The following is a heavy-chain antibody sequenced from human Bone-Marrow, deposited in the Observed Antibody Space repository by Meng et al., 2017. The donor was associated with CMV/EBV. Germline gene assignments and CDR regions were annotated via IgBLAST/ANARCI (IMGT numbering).Heavy chain of an antibody. D-gene: IGHD1-1*01. CDR3: AKSDRTSYYFYYLDV. Sequence: GESLKISCAASGFTFSSYAMTWVRQAPGKGLEWVSLIINSGGNTYYADSVKGRFTISSDNSKNTLYLQMNSLRAEDTAVYYCAKSDRTSYYFYYLDVWGQGTTVTVS. J-gene: IGHJ6*02. CDR2: IINSGGNT. CDR1: GFTFSSYA. V-gene: IGHV3-23*01.